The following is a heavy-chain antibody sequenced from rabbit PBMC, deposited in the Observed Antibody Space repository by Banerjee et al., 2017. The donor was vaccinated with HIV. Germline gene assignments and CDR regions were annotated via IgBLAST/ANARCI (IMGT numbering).Heavy chain of an antibody. CDR3: ARVGYAGYVYAGEYYFNL. J-gene: IGHJ4*01. V-gene: IGHV1S47*01. Sequence: QGQLVESVGGLVTLGGSLKLSCKASGIDVSSCGISCVRQAPREGLEWIAYIHPDSGSTDYASWVNGRFTISLDNAQNTVFLQMTSLTAADTATYFCARVGYAGYVYAGEYYFNLWGQGTLVTVS. CDR1: GIDVSSCG. CDR2: IHPDSGST. D-gene: IGHD6-1*01.